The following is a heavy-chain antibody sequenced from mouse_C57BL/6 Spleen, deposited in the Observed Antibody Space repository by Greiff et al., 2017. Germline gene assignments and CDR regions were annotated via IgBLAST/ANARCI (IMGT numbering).Heavy chain of an antibody. Sequence: EVQLQQSGPELVKPGASVKISCKASGYTFTDYSMNWVKQSHGKSLEWIGDINPNNGGTSYNQKFKGKATLTVDKSASTAYMELRSLTSEDSAVYYCAKLRYWGQGTTLTVSS. CDR2: INPNNGGT. CDR3: AKLRY. V-gene: IGHV1-26*01. CDR1: GYTFTDYS. J-gene: IGHJ2*01.